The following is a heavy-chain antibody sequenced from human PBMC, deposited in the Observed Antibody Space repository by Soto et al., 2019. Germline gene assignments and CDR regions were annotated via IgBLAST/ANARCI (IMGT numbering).Heavy chain of an antibody. Sequence: GGSLRLSCAASGFTFSSYWMHWVRQAPGRGLVWVSRVNSDGSSTNYADSVKGRFTISRDNAKNTLYLQMNSLRAEDTAVYYCAREGGGFDYWGRGTLVTVSS. CDR3: AREGGGFDY. CDR2: VNSDGSST. D-gene: IGHD2-15*01. CDR1: GFTFSSYW. V-gene: IGHV3-74*01. J-gene: IGHJ4*02.